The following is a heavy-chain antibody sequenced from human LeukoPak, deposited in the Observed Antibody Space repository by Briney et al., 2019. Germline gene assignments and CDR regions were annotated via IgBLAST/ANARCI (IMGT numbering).Heavy chain of an antibody. D-gene: IGHD3-22*01. J-gene: IGHJ5*02. CDR2: ISSSSSYI. V-gene: IGHV3-21*01. CDR1: GFTFSSYS. Sequence: GGSLRLSCAASGFTFSSYSMNWVRQAPGKGLEWVSPISSSSSYIHNADSVKGRFTIYRENAKNSLYLQMKSLRAEDTAVYYCARDPLITYYYDSSGNHADWFDPWGQGTLVTVSS. CDR3: ARDPLITYYYDSSGNHADWFDP.